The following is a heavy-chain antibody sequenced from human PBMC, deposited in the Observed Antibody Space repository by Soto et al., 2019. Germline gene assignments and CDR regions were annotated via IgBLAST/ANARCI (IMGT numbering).Heavy chain of an antibody. Sequence: PGGSLRLSCAASGFTFSSYEMNWVRQAPGKGLEWISYISDGGSTIYYADSVKGRFTIPRDNAKNSLYLQMNSLRAGDTAVYYCARGGDWYTFWGQGTLVTVSS. D-gene: IGHD6-19*01. CDR2: ISDGGSTI. CDR3: ARGGDWYTF. V-gene: IGHV3-48*03. J-gene: IGHJ4*02. CDR1: GFTFSSYE.